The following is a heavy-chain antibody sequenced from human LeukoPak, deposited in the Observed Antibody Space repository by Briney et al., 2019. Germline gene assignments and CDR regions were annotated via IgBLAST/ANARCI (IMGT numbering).Heavy chain of an antibody. D-gene: IGHD2-8*01. V-gene: IGHV1-2*06. CDR2: INPNSGGT. CDR1: GYTFTGYY. CDR3: ARDDGGTNGVSPFDY. Sequence: GASVKVSCKASGYTFTGYYMHWVRQAPGQGLEWVGRINPNSGGTNYAQKFQGRVTMTRDTSISTAYMELSRLRSDDMAVYYCARDDGGTNGVSPFDYWGQGTLVTVSS. J-gene: IGHJ4*02.